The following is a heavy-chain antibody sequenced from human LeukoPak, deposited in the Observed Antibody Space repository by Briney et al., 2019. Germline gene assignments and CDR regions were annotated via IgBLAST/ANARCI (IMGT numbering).Heavy chain of an antibody. V-gene: IGHV3-9*01. CDR3: AKDMGGSGYYYDAFDI. J-gene: IGHJ3*02. Sequence: PGRSLRLSCAASGFTFDDYAMHWVRQAPGKGLEWVSGISWNSGSIGYADSVKGRFTISRDNAKNSLYLQMNSLRAEDTALYYCAKDMGGSGYYYDAFDIWGQGTMVTVSS. CDR2: ISWNSGSI. D-gene: IGHD3-22*01. CDR1: GFTFDDYA.